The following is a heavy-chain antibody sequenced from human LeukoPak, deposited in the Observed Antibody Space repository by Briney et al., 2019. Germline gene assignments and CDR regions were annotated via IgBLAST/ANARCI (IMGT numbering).Heavy chain of an antibody. CDR1: GLTYSSYW. J-gene: IGHJ4*02. D-gene: IGHD4-17*01. CDR2: IKGDGSYT. CDR3: ASQGDYAYGDYN. Sequence: PGGSLRLSCAASGLTYSSYWMHWVRQAPGKGLVWVARIKGDGSYTFYADSVKGRFTISRDNAKNTLYLQMNSLRAEDTAVYYCASQGDYAYGDYNWGQGTLVPVSS. V-gene: IGHV3-74*01.